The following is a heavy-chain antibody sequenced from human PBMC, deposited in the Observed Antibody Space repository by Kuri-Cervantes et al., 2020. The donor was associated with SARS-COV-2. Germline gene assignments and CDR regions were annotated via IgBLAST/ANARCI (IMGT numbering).Heavy chain of an antibody. CDR3: ARGEMSASRPGFLDYYYHGMDV. CDR1: GFTFSSYG. Sequence: GESLKISCAASGFTFSSYGMHWVRQAPGKGLGWVAVIWYDGSNKYYADSVKGRFTISRDNSKNTLYLQMNSLRAEDTAVYYCARGEMSASRPGFLDYYYHGMDVWGQGTTVTVSS. CDR2: IWYDGSNK. J-gene: IGHJ6*02. V-gene: IGHV3-33*01. D-gene: IGHD5-24*01.